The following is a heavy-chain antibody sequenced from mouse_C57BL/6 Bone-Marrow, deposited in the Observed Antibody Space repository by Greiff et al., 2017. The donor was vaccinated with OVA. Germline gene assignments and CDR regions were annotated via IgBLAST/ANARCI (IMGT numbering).Heavy chain of an antibody. CDR1: GYTFTGYW. V-gene: IGHV1-9*01. Sequence: QVQLQQSGAELMKPGASVKLSCKATGYTFTGYWIEWVKQRPGHGLEWIGEILPGSGSTNYNEKFKGKATLTADTSSNTAYMQLSSLTTEDSAIYYCARSGDYDPWFAYWGQGTLVTVSA. CDR3: ARSGDYDPWFAY. CDR2: ILPGSGST. J-gene: IGHJ3*01. D-gene: IGHD2-4*01.